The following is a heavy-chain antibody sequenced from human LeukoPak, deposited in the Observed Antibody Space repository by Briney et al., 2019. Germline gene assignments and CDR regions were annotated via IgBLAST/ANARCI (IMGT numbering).Heavy chain of an antibody. CDR1: GYSFTTYW. V-gene: IGHV5-51*01. CDR3: AWSRDGITYFDN. CDR2: IYPADSHT. Sequence: GESLKISCHVSGYSFTTYWIGWVRQMPGKGLERMGIIYPADSHTKYSPSLQGQVTISADKSITTTYLQWSSLKASDTAMYYCAWSRDGITYFDNWGQGTLVTVSS. J-gene: IGHJ4*02. D-gene: IGHD5-24*01.